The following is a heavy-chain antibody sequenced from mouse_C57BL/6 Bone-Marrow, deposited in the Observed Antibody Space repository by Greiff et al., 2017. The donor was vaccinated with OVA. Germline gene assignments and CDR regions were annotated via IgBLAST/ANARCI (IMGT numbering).Heavy chain of an antibody. CDR1: GYTFTSYW. V-gene: IGHV1-59*01. Sequence: QVQLQQPGAELVRPGTSVKLSCKASGYTFTSYWMHWVKQRPGQGLEWIGVIDPSDSYTNYNQKFKGKATLTVDTSSSTAYMQLSSLTSEDSAVYYCASPSYYTEGFFDYWGQGTTLTVSS. D-gene: IGHD1-1*01. J-gene: IGHJ2*01. CDR3: ASPSYYTEGFFDY. CDR2: IDPSDSYT.